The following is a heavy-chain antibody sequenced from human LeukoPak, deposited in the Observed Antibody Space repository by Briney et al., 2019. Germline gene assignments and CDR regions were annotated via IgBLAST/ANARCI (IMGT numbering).Heavy chain of an antibody. D-gene: IGHD2-2*01. Sequence: PSETLSLTCTVSGDSISSSSNYWGWIRQPPGKGLEWVGDIYYSGRTYYNPSLKSQVTISVDTSKNQFSLKLSSVTAVDTAVYYCARRQPAYYFDYWGQGTLVTVSS. CDR3: ARRQPAYYFDY. CDR2: IYYSGRT. V-gene: IGHV4-39*01. J-gene: IGHJ4*02. CDR1: GDSISSSSNY.